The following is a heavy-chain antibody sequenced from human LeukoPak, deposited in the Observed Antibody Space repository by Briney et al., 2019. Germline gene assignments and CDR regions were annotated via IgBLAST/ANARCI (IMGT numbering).Heavy chain of an antibody. Sequence: GGSLRLSCAASGFTVSSNYMSWDRQAPGKGLEWVSVIYSGGSTYYADSVKGRFTISRDNSKNTLYLQMNSLRAEDTAVYYCARALGSSGWYNFDYWGQGTLVTVSS. CDR3: ARALGSSGWYNFDY. CDR1: GFTVSSNY. V-gene: IGHV3-66*01. CDR2: IYSGGST. D-gene: IGHD6-19*01. J-gene: IGHJ4*02.